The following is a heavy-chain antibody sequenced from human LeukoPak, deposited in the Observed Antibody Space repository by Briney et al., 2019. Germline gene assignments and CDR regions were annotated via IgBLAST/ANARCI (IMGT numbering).Heavy chain of an antibody. V-gene: IGHV3-53*01. CDR1: GFTVSTNY. CDR2: IYSGGIT. J-gene: IGHJ4*02. CDR3: AKMVREFYTISYYFDY. D-gene: IGHD2-8*01. Sequence: GGSLRLSCAASGFTVSTNYMSWVRQAPGKGLEWVSVIYSGGITYYADSVKGRFTISRHDSKNTVYLQMNSLRAEDTAVYYCAKMVREFYTISYYFDYWGQGTLVTVSS.